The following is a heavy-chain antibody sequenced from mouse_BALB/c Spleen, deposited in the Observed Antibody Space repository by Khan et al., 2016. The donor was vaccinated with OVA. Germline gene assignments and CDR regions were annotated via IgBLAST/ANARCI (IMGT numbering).Heavy chain of an antibody. CDR3: ARSASYWFFDV. D-gene: IGHD6-1*01. Sequence: QIQLVQSGPELKKPGEPVKISCKASGHTCTNYGMNWVNQAPGKGLMWMGWINPYTGELTYAVDFKGRFAFSFKTCANTAYLRINNLKNEDTATYFCARSASYWFFDVWGAGTTVTVS. V-gene: IGHV9-3-1*01. CDR2: INPYTGEL. J-gene: IGHJ1*01. CDR1: GHTCTNYG.